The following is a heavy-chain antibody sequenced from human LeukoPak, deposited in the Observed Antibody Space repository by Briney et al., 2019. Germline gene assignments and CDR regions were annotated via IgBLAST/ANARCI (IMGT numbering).Heavy chain of an antibody. CDR2: INHSGST. J-gene: IGHJ5*02. CDR3: ARRRGYSSSWYFGNWFDP. Sequence: SETLSLTCAVYGGSFSGYYWSWIRQPPGKGLEWIGEINHSGSTNYNPSLKSRVTISVDTSKNQFSLKLSSVTAADTAVYYCARRRGYSSSWYFGNWFDPWGQGTLVTVSS. D-gene: IGHD6-13*01. CDR1: GGSFSGYY. V-gene: IGHV4-34*01.